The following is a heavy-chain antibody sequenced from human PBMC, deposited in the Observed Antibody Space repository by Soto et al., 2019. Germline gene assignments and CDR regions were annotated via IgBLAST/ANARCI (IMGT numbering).Heavy chain of an antibody. CDR2: ILNDGSNK. Sequence: GGSLRLSCTASGFSFSSYWMHWVRQAPGKGLEWVAVILNDGSNKFYADSVKGRFTISRDNSKNTLYLQVNSLRAEDTAVYYCARDGINWGFDYWGQGTLVTVSS. V-gene: IGHV3-33*08. J-gene: IGHJ4*02. D-gene: IGHD7-27*01. CDR3: ARDGINWGFDY. CDR1: GFSFSSYW.